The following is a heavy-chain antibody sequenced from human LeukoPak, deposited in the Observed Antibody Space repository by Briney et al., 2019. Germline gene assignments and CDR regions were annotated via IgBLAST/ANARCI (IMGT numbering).Heavy chain of an antibody. CDR1: GFTFSSYA. Sequence: PGGSLRLSCAASGFTFSSYAMSWVRQAPGKGLKWVSAISGSGGSTYYADSVKGRFTISRDNSKNTLYLQINSLRAEDTAVYYCAKDQGISSAAAGTLDYWGQGTLVTVSS. CDR2: ISGSGGST. J-gene: IGHJ4*02. V-gene: IGHV3-23*01. CDR3: AKDQGISSAAAGTLDY. D-gene: IGHD6-13*01.